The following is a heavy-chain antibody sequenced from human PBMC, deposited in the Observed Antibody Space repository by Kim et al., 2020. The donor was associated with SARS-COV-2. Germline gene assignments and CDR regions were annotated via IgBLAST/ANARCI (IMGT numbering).Heavy chain of an antibody. CDR1: GGSISSGGYY. CDR3: ARVWQQLVHFDY. D-gene: IGHD6-13*01. Sequence: SETLSLTCTVSGGSISSGGYYWSWIRQHPGKGLEWIGYIYYSGSTYYNPSLKSRVTISVDTSKNQFSLKLSSVTAADTAVYYCARVWQQLVHFDYWGQGTLVTVSS. V-gene: IGHV4-31*03. J-gene: IGHJ4*02. CDR2: IYYSGST.